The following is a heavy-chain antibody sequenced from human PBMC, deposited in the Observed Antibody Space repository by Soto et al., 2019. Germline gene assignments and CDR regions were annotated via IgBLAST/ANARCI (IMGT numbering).Heavy chain of an antibody. D-gene: IGHD6-19*01. CDR1: GYTFTSYA. V-gene: IGHV1-3*01. CDR2: INAGNGNT. Sequence: GASVKVSCKASGYTFTSYAMHWVRQAPGQRLEWMGWINAGNGNTKYSRKFQGRVTITRDTSASTAYMELSSLRSEDTAVYYCARERAIAVAGTAYYWGQGTLVTVSS. J-gene: IGHJ4*02. CDR3: ARERAIAVAGTAYY.